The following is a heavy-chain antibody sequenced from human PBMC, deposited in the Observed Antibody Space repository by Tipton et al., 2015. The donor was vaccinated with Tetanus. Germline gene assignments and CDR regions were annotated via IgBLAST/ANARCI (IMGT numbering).Heavy chain of an antibody. CDR3: ARDERYGDYAY. Sequence: TLSLTCTVSGASIGSISYYWSWIRQPPGKGPEWIGYTYYSGSTGYNPSLKSRVTISIDSSKNQFSLKLTSVTAADTAVYYCARDERYGDYAYWGQGALVAVST. CDR2: TYYSGST. D-gene: IGHD4-17*01. V-gene: IGHV4-61*01. J-gene: IGHJ4*02. CDR1: GASIGSISYY.